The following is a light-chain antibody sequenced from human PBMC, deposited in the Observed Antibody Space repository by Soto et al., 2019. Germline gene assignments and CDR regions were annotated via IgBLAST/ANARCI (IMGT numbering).Light chain of an antibody. V-gene: IGKV1-9*01. Sequence: DIQLTQSPSFLSASVGDRVTVSCRASQDISTSLAWFQQKAGKVPQLLVYPASTLQDGVPSRFSGSGSGTYFTLTINNLQAEDFATYYCQHLRTYPFSFGQGTMLDIK. CDR3: QHLRTYPFS. CDR1: QDISTS. CDR2: PAS. J-gene: IGKJ2*03.